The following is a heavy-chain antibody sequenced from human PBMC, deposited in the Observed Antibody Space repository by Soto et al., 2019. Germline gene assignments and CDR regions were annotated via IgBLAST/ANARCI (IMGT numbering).Heavy chain of an antibody. Sequence: GASVKVSCKASGGTFSSYAISWVRQAPGQGLEWMGGIIPIFGTANYAQKFQGRVTITADESTSTAYMELSSLRSEDTAVYYCARAPVLGYCSGGSCYSSYYGMDVWGQGTTVTVSS. CDR2: IIPIFGTA. CDR1: GGTFSSYA. V-gene: IGHV1-69*13. CDR3: ARAPVLGYCSGGSCYSSYYGMDV. D-gene: IGHD2-15*01. J-gene: IGHJ6*02.